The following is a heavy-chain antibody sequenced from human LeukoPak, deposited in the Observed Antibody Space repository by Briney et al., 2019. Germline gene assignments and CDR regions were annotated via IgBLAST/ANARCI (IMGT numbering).Heavy chain of an antibody. D-gene: IGHD4-17*01. CDR3: TTPLTTVTWLPCDS. V-gene: IGHV3-15*01. J-gene: IGHJ4*02. Sequence: GGSLKISCTASGITFINAWMGWVRQAPGKGLEWVARIKSRSDGGTTDYATPVKGRFTISRDDPKATVYLQMNSLKTEDTGVYYCTTPLTTVTWLPCDSWGKDNVVTVSS. CDR1: GITFINAW. CDR2: IKSRSDGGTT.